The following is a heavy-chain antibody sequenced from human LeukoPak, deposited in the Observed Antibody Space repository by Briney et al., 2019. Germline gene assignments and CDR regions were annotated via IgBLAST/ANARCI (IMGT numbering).Heavy chain of an antibody. CDR2: IIPIFGTA. CDR3: ATYSSGWKGSFDY. J-gene: IGHJ4*02. D-gene: IGHD6-19*01. V-gene: IGHV1-69*05. Sequence: GASVKVSCKASGYTFTGYYMHWVRQAPGQGLEWMGRIIPIFGTANYAQKFQGRVTITTDESTSTAYMELSSLRSEDTAVYYCATYSSGWKGSFDYWGQGTLVTVSS. CDR1: GYTFTGYY.